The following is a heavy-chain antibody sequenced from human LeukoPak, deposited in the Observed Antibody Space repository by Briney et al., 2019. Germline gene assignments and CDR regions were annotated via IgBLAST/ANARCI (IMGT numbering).Heavy chain of an antibody. Sequence: SETLSLTCDVSGSSISNSGYWSWIRQSPGKGLEWIGYLYNGGSTGYNPSLKSRVTISLDTSKNQFSLKLRSVTAADTAVYYCARHRGSYYYFDYWGQGTLVTVSS. CDR1: GSSISNSGY. V-gene: IGHV4-59*08. CDR3: ARHRGSYYYFDY. J-gene: IGHJ4*02. CDR2: LYNGGST. D-gene: IGHD1-26*01.